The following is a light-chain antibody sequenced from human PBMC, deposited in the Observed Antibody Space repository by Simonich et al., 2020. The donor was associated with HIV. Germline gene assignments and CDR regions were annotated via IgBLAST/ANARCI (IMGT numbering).Light chain of an antibody. J-gene: IGKJ1*01. Sequence: DIQMTQSPSSLSASVGDRVTITCRASQPISNSLAWYQQKPGKAPKLLLYFASRLESGVPSRFSGSGSGTDYTLTISSLQPEDFATYYCQQSFSAPRTFGPGTKVEIK. CDR3: QQSFSAPRT. CDR1: QPISNS. V-gene: IGKV1-NL1*01. CDR2: FAS.